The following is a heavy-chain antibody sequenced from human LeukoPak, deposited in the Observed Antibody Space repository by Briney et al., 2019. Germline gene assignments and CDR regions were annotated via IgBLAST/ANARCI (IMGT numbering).Heavy chain of an antibody. CDR3: STAPAWDLLYYN. D-gene: IGHD1-26*01. CDR2: YYKTDT. CDR1: GFRLSSEY. Sequence: GESLRLSCVASGFRLSSEYMSWVRQAPGKGLEWVSCYYKTDTYYADSVKGRFTISIDTSKNTLYLQMDNLRSEDTAVYYCSTAPAWDLLYYNWGQGTPVTVSS. J-gene: IGHJ4*02. V-gene: IGHV3-53*01.